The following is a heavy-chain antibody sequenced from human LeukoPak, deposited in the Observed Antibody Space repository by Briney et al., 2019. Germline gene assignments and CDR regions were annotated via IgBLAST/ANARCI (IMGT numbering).Heavy chain of an antibody. CDR2: INPNSGVT. D-gene: IGHD3-22*01. V-gene: IGHV1-2*02. CDR3: ARSGTNSSGFAWFDP. CDR1: GYTFTGYY. Sequence: ASVKVSCKASGYTFTGYYMHWVRQAPGQGLEWMGWINPNSGVTNYAQKFQGRVTITTDTSISTAYMELRRLRSDDTAVYYCARSGTNSSGFAWFDPWGQGTLVTVSS. J-gene: IGHJ5*02.